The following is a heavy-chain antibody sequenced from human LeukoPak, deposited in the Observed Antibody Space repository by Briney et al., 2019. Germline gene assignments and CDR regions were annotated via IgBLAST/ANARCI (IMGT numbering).Heavy chain of an antibody. D-gene: IGHD6-13*01. V-gene: IGHV3-30*04. J-gene: IGHJ3*02. CDR1: GFTLSSYA. CDR2: ISYDGSNK. Sequence: GGSLRLSCAASGFTLSSYAMHWVRQAPGKGLEGVAVISYDGSNKYYADSVKGRFTISRDNSKNTLYLQMNSLRAEDTAVYYCARSSSWRPNDAFDIWGQGTMVTVSS. CDR3: ARSSSWRPNDAFDI.